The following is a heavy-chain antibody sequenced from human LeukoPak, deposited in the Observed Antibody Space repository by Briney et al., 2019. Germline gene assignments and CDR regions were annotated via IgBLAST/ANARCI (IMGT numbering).Heavy chain of an antibody. Sequence: ASVKVSCKASGVTFSSYAISWVRQAPGQGLEWIGGLRPVFGPINSAQKFQDRVTLTKDDSTTTAYMELRSLRSEDAAVYYCATNPMTGYHLGDHFYFYMAVWGKGTTVTVS. CDR3: ATNPMTGYHLGDHFYFYMAV. CDR1: GVTFSSYA. J-gene: IGHJ6*03. D-gene: IGHD1-20*01. V-gene: IGHV1-69*05. CDR2: LRPVFGPI.